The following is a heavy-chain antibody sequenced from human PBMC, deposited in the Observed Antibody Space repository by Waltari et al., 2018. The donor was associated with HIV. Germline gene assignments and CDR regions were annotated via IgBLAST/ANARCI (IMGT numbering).Heavy chain of an antibody. CDR2: ISWNSGNI. CDR1: GFTFDDYA. J-gene: IGHJ6*02. Sequence: ESGGGLVQPGRSLRLSCAASGFTFDDYAMHWVRQAPGKGLEWVSGISWNSGNINYADSVKGRFTISRDNAKNSLYLQLNSLRAEDTALYYCAKDILYGSGSYIDDFYYVMDVWGQGTTVTVSS. CDR3: AKDILYGSGSYIDDFYYVMDV. V-gene: IGHV3-9*01. D-gene: IGHD3-10*01.